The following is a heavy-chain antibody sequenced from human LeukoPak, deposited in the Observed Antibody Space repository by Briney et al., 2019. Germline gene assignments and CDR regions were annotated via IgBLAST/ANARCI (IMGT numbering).Heavy chain of an antibody. CDR1: GYTLTDYY. J-gene: IGHJ4*02. D-gene: IGHD3-22*01. CDR3: ARVGYYESSGYYEY. Sequence: ASVKVSCKASGYTLTDYYMHWVRQAPGQGLEWMGRINPNSGGTNYAQKFQGRVTMTRDTSISTVYMELSRLRSDGTAVYYCARVGYYESSGYYEYWGQGTLVTVPS. V-gene: IGHV1-2*06. CDR2: INPNSGGT.